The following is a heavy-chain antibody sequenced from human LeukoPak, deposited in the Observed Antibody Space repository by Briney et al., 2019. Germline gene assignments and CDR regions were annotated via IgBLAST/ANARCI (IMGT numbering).Heavy chain of an antibody. CDR1: GFTFSSYG. Sequence: PGGSLRLSCVASGFTFSSYGMHWVRQAPGKGLEWVAVISYDGSNKYYADSVKGRFTISRDNSKNTLYLQMNSLRAEDTAVYYCATAPTLFHYWGQGTLVTVSS. CDR3: ATAPTLFHY. V-gene: IGHV3-30*03. J-gene: IGHJ4*02. CDR2: ISYDGSNK.